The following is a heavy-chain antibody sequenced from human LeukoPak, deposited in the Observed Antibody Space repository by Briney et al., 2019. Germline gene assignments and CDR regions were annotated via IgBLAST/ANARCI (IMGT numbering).Heavy chain of an antibody. V-gene: IGHV3-48*01. D-gene: IGHD2-2*02. CDR3: ARASGGYCSSTSCYIFDY. Sequence: PGGSLRLSCAASGFTFSSYAMSWVRQAPGKGLEWVSYISSRSSTIYYADSVQGRFTISRDNAKSSLFLQMNSLRAEDTAVYCCARASGGYCSSTSCYIFDYWGQGTLVTVSS. CDR1: GFTFSSYA. J-gene: IGHJ4*02. CDR2: ISSRSSTI.